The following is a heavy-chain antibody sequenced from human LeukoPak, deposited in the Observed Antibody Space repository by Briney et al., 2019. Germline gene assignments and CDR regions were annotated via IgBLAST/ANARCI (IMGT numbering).Heavy chain of an antibody. V-gene: IGHV4-34*01. CDR2: INHSGST. J-gene: IGHJ4*02. CDR1: GGSFSGYY. D-gene: IGHD6-13*01. CDR3: ARAYLSSSSSSFDY. Sequence: PSETLSLTCAVYGGSFSGYYWSWIRQPPGKGLEWIGEINHSGSTNYNPSLKSRVTISVDTSKNQFSLKLSSVTAAVTAVYYCARAYLSSSSSSFDYWGQGTLVTVSS.